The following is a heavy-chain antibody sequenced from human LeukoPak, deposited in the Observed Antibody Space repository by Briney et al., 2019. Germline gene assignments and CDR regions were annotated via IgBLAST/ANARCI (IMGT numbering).Heavy chain of an antibody. J-gene: IGHJ4*02. Sequence: PGGSLRLSCAASGFTFSSYEMHWVRQAPGKGLEWVSYISSSDSTIYYADSVKGRFTISRDNAKNSLYLQMNSLRAEDTAVYYCARGYYDSNAQLFDYWGQGTLVTVSS. CDR2: ISSSDSTI. CDR1: GFTFSSYE. V-gene: IGHV3-48*03. D-gene: IGHD3-22*01. CDR3: ARGYYDSNAQLFDY.